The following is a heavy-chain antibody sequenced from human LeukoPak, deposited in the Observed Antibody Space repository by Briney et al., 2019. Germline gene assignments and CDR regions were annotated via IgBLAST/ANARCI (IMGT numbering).Heavy chain of an antibody. CDR3: ARGRGRYYYDSSGYRYYFDY. J-gene: IGHJ4*02. CDR1: GGSFSGYY. D-gene: IGHD3-22*01. Sequence: ETLSLTCAVYGGSFSGYYWSWIRQPPGKGLEWIGEINHSGSTNYNPSLKSRVTISVDTSKNQFSLKLSSVTAADTAVYYCARGRGRYYYDSSGYRYYFDYWGQGTLVTLSS. CDR2: INHSGST. V-gene: IGHV4-34*01.